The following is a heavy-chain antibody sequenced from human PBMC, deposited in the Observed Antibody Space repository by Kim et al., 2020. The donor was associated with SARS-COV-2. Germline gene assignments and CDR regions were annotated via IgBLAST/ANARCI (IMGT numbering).Heavy chain of an antibody. CDR1: GYTFTSYA. D-gene: IGHD3-9*01. V-gene: IGHV7-4-1*02. CDR3: ARHDDYDILTGYYGGQFDY. Sequence: ASVKVSCKASGYTFTSYAMNWVRQAPGQGLEWMGWINTNTGNPTYAQGFTGRFVFSLDTSVSTAYLQISSLKAEDTAVYYCARHDDYDILTGYYGGQFDYWGQGTLVTVSS. J-gene: IGHJ4*02. CDR2: INTNTGNP.